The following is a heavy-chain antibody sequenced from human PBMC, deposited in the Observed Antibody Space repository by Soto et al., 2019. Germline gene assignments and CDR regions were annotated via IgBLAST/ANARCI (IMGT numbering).Heavy chain of an antibody. CDR1: GGSISSSNW. V-gene: IGHV4-4*02. CDR3: ARAGSNRASDY. D-gene: IGHD3-10*01. J-gene: IGHJ4*02. Sequence: SETLSLTCAVSGGSISSSNWWNWVRQPPGKGLEWIGEIYHGGSTNYNPSLESRVTISVDRSKNQFSLKLSSVTAADTAVYYCARAGSNRASDYWGQGTLVTVSS. CDR2: IYHGGST.